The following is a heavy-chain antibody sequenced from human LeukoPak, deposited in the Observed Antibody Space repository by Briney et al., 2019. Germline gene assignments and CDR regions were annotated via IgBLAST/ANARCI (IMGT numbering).Heavy chain of an antibody. Sequence: ASVKVSCKASGYTFTSYDINWVRQATGQGLEWMGWMNPNSGNTGYAQKFQGRVTMARNTSISTAYMELSSLRSEDTALYYCARAAWVSTSSKYYFDNWGQGTLVTVSS. J-gene: IGHJ4*02. CDR1: GYTFTSYD. V-gene: IGHV1-8*01. CDR2: MNPNSGNT. CDR3: ARAAWVSTSSKYYFDN. D-gene: IGHD2-21*01.